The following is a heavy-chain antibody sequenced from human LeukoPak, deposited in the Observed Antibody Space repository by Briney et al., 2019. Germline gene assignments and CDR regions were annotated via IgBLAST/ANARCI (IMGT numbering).Heavy chain of an antibody. CDR2: IYTSGST. CDR1: GGSISSGSYY. Sequence: SQTLSLTCTVSGGSISSGSYYWSWIRQPAGKGLEWIGRIYTSGSTNYNPSLKSRVTISVDTSKNQFSLKLRSVTAADTAVYYCARDGYGSGSYYNGYYSYYMDVWGKGTTVTVSS. D-gene: IGHD3-10*01. V-gene: IGHV4-61*02. CDR3: ARDGYGSGSYYNGYYSYYMDV. J-gene: IGHJ6*03.